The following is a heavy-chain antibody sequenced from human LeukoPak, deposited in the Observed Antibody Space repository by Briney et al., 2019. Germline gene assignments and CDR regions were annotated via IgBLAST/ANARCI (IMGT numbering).Heavy chain of an antibody. V-gene: IGHV4-59*01. D-gene: IGHD1-26*01. CDR2: ILYSGST. CDR3: AREKWELLPIFDY. CDR1: GASISSYY. J-gene: IGHJ4*02. Sequence: PSETLSLTCTVSGASISSYYWSWIRQSPGKGLEWIGYILYSGSTNYNPSLKSRVTISVDTSKNQFSLKLSSVTAADTAVYYCAREKWELLPIFDYWGQGTLVTVSS.